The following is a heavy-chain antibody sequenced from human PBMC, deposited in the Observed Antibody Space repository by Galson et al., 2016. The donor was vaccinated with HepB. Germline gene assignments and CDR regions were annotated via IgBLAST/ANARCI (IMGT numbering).Heavy chain of an antibody. CDR2: ISDDGRDK. CDR1: GFSFSRYG. J-gene: IGHJ4*02. D-gene: IGHD6-6*01. Sequence: SLRLSCAASGFSFSRYGMNWVRQAPGKELEWVALISDDGRDKEYEDSVKGRFTISRDNSNNTLYLQMNSLKPEDTARYYCAKDVKGSAPYYFDHWGQGSLVIVSS. V-gene: IGHV3-30*06. CDR3: AKDVKGSAPYYFDH.